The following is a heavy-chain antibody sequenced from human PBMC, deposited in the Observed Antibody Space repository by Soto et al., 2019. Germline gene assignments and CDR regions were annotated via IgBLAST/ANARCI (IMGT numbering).Heavy chain of an antibody. CDR2: IYYSGST. J-gene: IGHJ5*02. CDR1: GGSISSYY. Sequence: SETLSLTCTVSGGSISSYYWSWIRQPPGKGLEWIGYIYYSGSTNYNPSLKSRVTISVDTSKNQFSLKLSSVTAADTAVYYCARAGCSSTSCYSFVGWFDPWGQGTLVTVSS. CDR3: ARAGCSSTSCYSFVGWFDP. D-gene: IGHD2-2*01. V-gene: IGHV4-59*01.